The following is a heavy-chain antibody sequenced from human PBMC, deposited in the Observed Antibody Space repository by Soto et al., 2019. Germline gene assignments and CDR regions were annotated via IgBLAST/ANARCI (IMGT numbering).Heavy chain of an antibody. J-gene: IGHJ4*02. D-gene: IGHD2-2*01. CDR1: GYTFTSHD. V-gene: IGHV1-8*01. Sequence: ASAKGSCQASGYTFTSHDIHWVRQSSGQGLEWMGWMTPNSGNTDYAQKFQGRVTMSRNTSIRAAYMELTSVTAAETAMYYCARDHVVSAVTFDYWGQGTLVTVSS. CDR2: MTPNSGNT. CDR3: ARDHVVSAVTFDY.